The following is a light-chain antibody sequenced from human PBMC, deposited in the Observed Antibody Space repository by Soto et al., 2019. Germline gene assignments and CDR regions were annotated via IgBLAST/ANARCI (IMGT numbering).Light chain of an antibody. CDR1: SGSVSTSYY. J-gene: IGLJ3*02. V-gene: IGLV8-61*01. Sequence: QTVVTQEPSFSVSPGGTVTLTCGLSSGSVSTSYYPSWYQQTPGQAPRTLIYSTNTRSSGVPDRISGSILGNKAALTITGAQADDESDYYCVLYMGSGIWVFGGGTKFTVL. CDR2: STN. CDR3: VLYMGSGIWV.